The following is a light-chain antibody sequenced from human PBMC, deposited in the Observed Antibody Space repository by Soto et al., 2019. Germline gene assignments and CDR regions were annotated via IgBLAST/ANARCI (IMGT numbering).Light chain of an antibody. Sequence: DIVMTQSPLSLSVTPGEPASISCRSSQSLLHSNGYNYLDWYLQKPGQSPQLLIYLGSSRASGVPDRFSGGGSGTDFTLKISRVEAEDVGVYYCMQALQTPRTFGQGTKVEIK. J-gene: IGKJ1*01. CDR3: MQALQTPRT. V-gene: IGKV2-28*01. CDR1: QSLLHSNGYNY. CDR2: LGS.